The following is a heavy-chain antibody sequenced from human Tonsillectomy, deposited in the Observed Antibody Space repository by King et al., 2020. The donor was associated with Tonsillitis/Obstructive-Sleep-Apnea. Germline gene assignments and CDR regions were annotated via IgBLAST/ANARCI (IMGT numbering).Heavy chain of an antibody. J-gene: IGHJ4*02. V-gene: IGHV4-38-2*02. CDR2: VSHSGTT. CDR3: ARGIAAESGIDY. Sequence: QLQESGPGLVKPSETLSLICTVSGYSVGSGYFWGWIRQPPGRGLEYIAAVSHSGTTFYNPSLESRVTISLDTSHNQFSLKLRSVSAADTAVYYCARGIAAESGIDYWGQGTLVTVSS. CDR1: GYSVGSGYF. D-gene: IGHD2-21*01.